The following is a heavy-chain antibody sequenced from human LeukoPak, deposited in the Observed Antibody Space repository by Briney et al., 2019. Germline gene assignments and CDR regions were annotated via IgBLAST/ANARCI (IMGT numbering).Heavy chain of an antibody. CDR1: GGSISSSSYY. V-gene: IGHV4-39*07. CDR2: IYYSGST. J-gene: IGHJ6*03. Sequence: SETLSLTCTVSGGSISSSSYYWGWIRQPPGKGLEWIGSIYYSGSTYYNPSLKSRVTISVDTSKNQLSLKLSSVTAADTAVYYCARERRGDFWSGYYYYYYMDVWGKGTTVTVSS. D-gene: IGHD3-3*01. CDR3: ARERRGDFWSGYYYYYYMDV.